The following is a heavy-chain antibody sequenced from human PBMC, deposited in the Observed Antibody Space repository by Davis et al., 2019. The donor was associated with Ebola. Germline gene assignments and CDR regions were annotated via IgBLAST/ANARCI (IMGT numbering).Heavy chain of an antibody. Sequence: GESLKISCKGSGYSFTTYWIAWVRQMPGKGLECMGIIYPGDSETRYSPSFQGQVTISADKSSSTAYLQWDSLKASDTAMYYCARRVGGGNLYYFDYWGQGTLVTVSS. J-gene: IGHJ4*02. V-gene: IGHV5-51*01. CDR3: ARRVGGGNLYYFDY. CDR1: GYSFTTYW. D-gene: IGHD4-23*01. CDR2: IYPGDSET.